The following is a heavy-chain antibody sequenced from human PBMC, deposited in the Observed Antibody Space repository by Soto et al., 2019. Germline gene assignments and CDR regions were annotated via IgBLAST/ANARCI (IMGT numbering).Heavy chain of an antibody. CDR3: AREATVNYYYYGMDV. D-gene: IGHD4-17*01. V-gene: IGHV3-30-3*01. CDR1: GFTFSSYA. J-gene: IGHJ6*02. Sequence: PGGSLRLSCAASGFTFSSYAMHWVRQAPGKGLEWVAVISYDGSNKYYADSVKDRFTISRDNSKNTLYLQMNSLRAEDTAVYYCAREATVNYYYYGMDVWGQGTTVTVSS. CDR2: ISYDGSNK.